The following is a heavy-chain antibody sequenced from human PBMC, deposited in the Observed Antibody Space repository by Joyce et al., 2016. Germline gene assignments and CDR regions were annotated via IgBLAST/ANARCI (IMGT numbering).Heavy chain of an antibody. CDR2: ISASGGST. J-gene: IGHJ4*02. Sequence: EVQLLESGGGLVQPGGSLRLSCAASGFTFSSYAMSWVRQAPGKWLEWVSTISASGGSTYYADSGKGRFTISRDNSEDSLYLHMNSLRAEDTAVYYCVTWAPTNYDFWSGYSYYFDNWGQGTLVTVSS. D-gene: IGHD3-3*01. V-gene: IGHV3-23*01. CDR1: GFTFSSYA. CDR3: VTWAPTNYDFWSGYSYYFDN.